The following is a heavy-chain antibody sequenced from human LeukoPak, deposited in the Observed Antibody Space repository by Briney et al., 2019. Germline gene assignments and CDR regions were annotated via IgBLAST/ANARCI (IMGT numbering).Heavy chain of an antibody. CDR3: ARGTLAGYFLGY. CDR1: GFTFSTYA. D-gene: IGHD6-19*01. CDR2: ISYSGDTT. J-gene: IGHJ4*02. Sequence: PGGSLRLSCAASGFTFSTYAMTWVRQAPGKGLEWVSSISYSGDTTDYADSVKGRLIISRDNSKNTLGLQMNSLRDEDTAIYYCARGTLAGYFLGYWGRGTLVTVSS. V-gene: IGHV3-23*01.